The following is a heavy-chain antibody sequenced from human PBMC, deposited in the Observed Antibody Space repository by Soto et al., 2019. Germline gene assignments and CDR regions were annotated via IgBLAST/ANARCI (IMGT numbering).Heavy chain of an antibody. CDR1: GGAFSNYA. D-gene: IGHD1-26*01. CDR3: AKVKEVGAITLFDY. J-gene: IGHJ4*02. V-gene: IGHV1-69*13. Sequence: SVKVSCKASGGAFSNYAISWVRQAPGQGLEWMGGIIPILGTTDYAQTFQGRVTITADESTSTVYMELSSLRSEDTAVYYCAKVKEVGAITLFDYWGQGTLVTVSS. CDR2: IIPILGTT.